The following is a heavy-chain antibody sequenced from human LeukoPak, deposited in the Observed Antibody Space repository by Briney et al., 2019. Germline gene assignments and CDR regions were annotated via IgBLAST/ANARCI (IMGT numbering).Heavy chain of an antibody. CDR3: ARGAYYDSSGYYYGGGYYYYGMDV. V-gene: IGHV1-46*01. D-gene: IGHD3-22*01. CDR2: INPSGGST. J-gene: IGHJ6*02. CDR1: GYTFTSYY. Sequence: GASVKVSCKASGYTFTSYYKHWVRQAPGQGLEWMGIINPSGGSTSYAQKFQGRVTMTRDTFTSTVYMELSSLRSEDTAVYYCARGAYYDSSGYYYGGGYYYYGMDVWGQGTTVTVSS.